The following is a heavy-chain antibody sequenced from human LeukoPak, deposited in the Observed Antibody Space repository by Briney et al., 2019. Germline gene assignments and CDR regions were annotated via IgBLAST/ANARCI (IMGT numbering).Heavy chain of an antibody. J-gene: IGHJ6*03. Sequence: GGSLRLSCAASGFTFSSYWMSWVRQAPGKGLEWVANIKQDGSEKYYADSVKGRFTISRDNAKNSLYLQMNSLRAEDTAVYYCAREAGSCYTTTCSYYYYYMDVWGKGTTVTVSS. CDR3: AREAGSCYTTTCSYYYYYMDV. CDR1: GFTFSSYW. V-gene: IGHV3-7*01. CDR2: IKQDGSEK. D-gene: IGHD2-2*01.